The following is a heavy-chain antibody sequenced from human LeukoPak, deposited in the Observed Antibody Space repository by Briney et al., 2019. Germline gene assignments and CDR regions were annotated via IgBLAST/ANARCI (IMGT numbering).Heavy chain of an antibody. J-gene: IGHJ6*02. D-gene: IGHD4-17*01. CDR1: GFTFSSYS. V-gene: IGHV3-21*01. CDR3: ARDRGEAYGEDYYYYGMDV. CDR2: ISSSSSYI. Sequence: GGSLRLSCAASGFTFSSYSMNWVRQAPGKGLEWVSSISSSSSYIYYADSVKGRFTISRDNAKNSLYLQMNGLRAEDTAVYYCARDRGEAYGEDYYYYGMDVWGQGTTVTVSS.